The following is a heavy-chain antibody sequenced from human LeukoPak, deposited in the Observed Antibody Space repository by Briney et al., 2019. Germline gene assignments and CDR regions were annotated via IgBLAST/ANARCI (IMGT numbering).Heavy chain of an antibody. Sequence: PSETLSLTCTVSGYSISSGYYWGWIRQPPGKGLEWIGSIYHSGSTYYNPSLKSRVTISVDTSKNQFSLKLSSVTAADTAVYYCARDRRGFDWFDYWGQGTLVTVYS. CDR2: IYHSGST. CDR1: GYSISSGYY. J-gene: IGHJ5*01. V-gene: IGHV4-38-2*02. CDR3: ARDRRGFDWFDY. D-gene: IGHD3-10*01.